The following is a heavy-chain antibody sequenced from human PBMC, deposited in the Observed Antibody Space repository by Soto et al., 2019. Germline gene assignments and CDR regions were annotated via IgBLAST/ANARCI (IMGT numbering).Heavy chain of an antibody. CDR2: IYGGGTT. V-gene: IGHV3-53*01. Sequence: GGSLRLSCAASGFAVSSKYMTWVRQAPGKGLEWVSVIYGGGTTYYADSVKGRFTISRDTSKNTLYLQMNSLRAEGTAVYYCVQTTGWPGFDFWGQGTLVTVSS. J-gene: IGHJ4*02. CDR3: VQTTGWPGFDF. CDR1: GFAVSSKY. D-gene: IGHD6-19*01.